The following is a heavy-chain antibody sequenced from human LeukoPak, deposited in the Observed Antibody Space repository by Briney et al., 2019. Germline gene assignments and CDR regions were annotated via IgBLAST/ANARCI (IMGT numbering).Heavy chain of an antibody. V-gene: IGHV1-8*03. J-gene: IGHJ6*02. CDR2: MNPNSGNT. D-gene: IGHD3-22*01. CDR3: AGEIVVVDPGVNYYYGMDV. Sequence: ASVKVSCKASGYTFTSYDINWVRQATGQGLEWMGWMNPNSGNTGYAQKFQGRVTITRNTSISTAYMELSSLRSEDTAVYYCAGEIVVVDPGVNYYYGMDVWGQGTTVTVSS. CDR1: GYTFTSYD.